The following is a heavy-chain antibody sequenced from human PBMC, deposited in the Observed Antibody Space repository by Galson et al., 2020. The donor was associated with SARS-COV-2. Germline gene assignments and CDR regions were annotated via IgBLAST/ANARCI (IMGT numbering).Heavy chain of an antibody. V-gene: IGHV3-43*01. Sequence: QAGGSLRLSCAASGFTFNDYTMHWVRQTPGKSLEWVSLLGWDGGGAYYADSVKGRFTISRDNSKNSLFLQMNGLRTEDTALYYCVKSLGSGSYYTFGFWGQGTLVIVSS. CDR1: GFTFNDYT. CDR3: VKSLGSGSYYTFGF. D-gene: IGHD3-10*01. J-gene: IGHJ4*02. CDR2: LGWDGGGA.